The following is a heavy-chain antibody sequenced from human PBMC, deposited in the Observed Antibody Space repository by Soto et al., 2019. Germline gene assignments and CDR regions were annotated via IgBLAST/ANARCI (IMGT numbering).Heavy chain of an antibody. CDR3: AHRLGLYGDRKHFDY. CDR1: GFSLSTSGVG. Sequence: QITLKESGPTMVKPTQTLTLTCTFSGFSLSTSGVGVGWIRQPPGKALEWLALIYWDDDKRYSPSLKSRLTITKDTSKNQVVLTMTNMDPVDTATYYCAHRLGLYGDRKHFDYWGQGTLVTVSS. D-gene: IGHD4-17*01. V-gene: IGHV2-5*02. CDR2: IYWDDDK. J-gene: IGHJ4*02.